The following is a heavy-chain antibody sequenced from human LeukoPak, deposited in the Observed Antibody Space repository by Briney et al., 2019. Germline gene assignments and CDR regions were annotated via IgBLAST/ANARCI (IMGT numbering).Heavy chain of an antibody. CDR2: IKSKTHSGTT. CDR1: GFTFSNAW. V-gene: IGHV3-15*01. CDR3: TRNMLGIAWFDP. Sequence: GGSLRLSCAASGFTFSNAWMSWVRQIPGKGLEWVGRIKSKTHSGTTDYAAPVKGRFTISRDDSKNALYLQMNSLQSEDTAVYYCTRNMLGIAWFDPWGQGTLVTVSS. J-gene: IGHJ5*02. D-gene: IGHD7-27*01.